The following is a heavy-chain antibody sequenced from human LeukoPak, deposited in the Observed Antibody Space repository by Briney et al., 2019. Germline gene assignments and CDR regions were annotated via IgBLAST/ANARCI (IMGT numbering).Heavy chain of an antibody. V-gene: IGHV3-53*01. CDR2: IYSGGST. Sequence: GGSLRLSCAASGFTVSSNYVSWVRQAPGKGLEWVSVIYSGGSTYYADSVKGRLTISRDNSKNTLYLQMNSLRAEDTAVYYCASSAVGADFDYWGQGTLVTVSS. CDR3: ASSAVGADFDY. CDR1: GFTVSSNY. J-gene: IGHJ4*02. D-gene: IGHD1-26*01.